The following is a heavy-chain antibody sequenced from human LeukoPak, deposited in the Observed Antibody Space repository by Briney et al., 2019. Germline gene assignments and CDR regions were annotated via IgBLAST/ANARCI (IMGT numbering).Heavy chain of an antibody. V-gene: IGHV3-9*02. CDR3: AKDMTSIAASGPDY. Sequence: QSGGSLRLSCAASGFTSDDYAMHWVRQAPGKGLEWVSGISWNSGSIGYADSVKGRFTISRDNAKNSLYLQMNSLRAEDTALYYCAKDMTSIAASGPDYWGQGTLVTVSS. CDR2: ISWNSGSI. J-gene: IGHJ4*02. D-gene: IGHD6-13*01. CDR1: GFTSDDYA.